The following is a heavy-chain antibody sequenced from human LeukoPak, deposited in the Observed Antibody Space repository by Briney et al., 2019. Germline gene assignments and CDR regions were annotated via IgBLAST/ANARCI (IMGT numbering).Heavy chain of an antibody. J-gene: IGHJ5*02. Sequence: GGSLSLSCAASGFTFGSYAMRWVRQAPERGQEWVSAISGSGGTTYYADSVKGRFTISRDNSKNTLYLQMNSLRAEDTAVYYCAKSATGTTSNWFDPWGQGTLVTVSS. D-gene: IGHD1-7*01. CDR1: GFTFGSYA. CDR2: ISGSGGTT. V-gene: IGHV3-23*01. CDR3: AKSATGTTSNWFDP.